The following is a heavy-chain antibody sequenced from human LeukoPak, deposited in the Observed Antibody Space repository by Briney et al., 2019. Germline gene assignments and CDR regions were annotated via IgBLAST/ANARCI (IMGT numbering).Heavy chain of an antibody. J-gene: IGHJ4*02. CDR3: AREYILTRYYGDY. V-gene: IGHV1-69*06. CDR2: IIPIYSTP. CDR1: GSAGYA. Sequence: SVKVSCKAPGSAGYAIAWVRQAPGQGLEWMGEIIPIYSTPNYAQKFQGRVTMTWDTSISTAYMALSRLRSDDTAVYYCAREYILTRYYGDYWGQGTLVTVSS. D-gene: IGHD3-9*01.